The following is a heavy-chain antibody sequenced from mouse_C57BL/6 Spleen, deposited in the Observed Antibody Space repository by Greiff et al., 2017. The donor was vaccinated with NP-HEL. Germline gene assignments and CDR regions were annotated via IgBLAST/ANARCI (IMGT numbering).Heavy chain of an antibody. CDR2: IYPGDGDT. CDR1: GYAFSNYW. Sequence: LMESGAELVKPGASVKISCKASGYAFSNYWMNWVKQRPGKGLEWIGQIYPGDGDTNYNGKFKGKATLTADKSSSTAYMQLSSLTSEDSAVYFCARGDWPDYWGQGTTLTVSS. CDR3: ARGDWPDY. D-gene: IGHD4-1*01. J-gene: IGHJ2*01. V-gene: IGHV1-80*01.